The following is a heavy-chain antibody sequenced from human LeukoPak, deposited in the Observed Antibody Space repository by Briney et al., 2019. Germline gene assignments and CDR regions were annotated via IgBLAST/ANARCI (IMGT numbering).Heavy chain of an antibody. Sequence: GESLKISCKGSGYSFTTSWIGWVRQPPGKGLEWTAIIYAGNSDAKYSPSFQGQVSISTDRSISTAYLHWSSLKASDTAIYYCAIINHPDGRVYWGQGTLVTVSS. CDR2: IYAGNSDA. CDR1: GYSFTTSW. J-gene: IGHJ4*02. CDR3: AIINHPDGRVY. D-gene: IGHD5-24*01. V-gene: IGHV5-51*01.